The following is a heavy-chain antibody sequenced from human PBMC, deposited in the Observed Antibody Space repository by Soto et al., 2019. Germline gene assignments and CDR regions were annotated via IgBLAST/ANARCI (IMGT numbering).Heavy chain of an antibody. V-gene: IGHV1-18*01. CDR2: ISAYNGNT. CDR3: ASTPYNWNGDGSDY. D-gene: IGHD1-20*01. Sequence: QVQLVQSGAEVKKPGASVKVSCKASCYTFTSYVISWVRQAPGQGLEWMGWISAYNGNTNYAQKLQCRVTMTTDTSTSTAYIELRSLRSDDTAGYYCASTPYNWNGDGSDYWGQGTLVTVSS. CDR1: CYTFTSYV. J-gene: IGHJ4*02.